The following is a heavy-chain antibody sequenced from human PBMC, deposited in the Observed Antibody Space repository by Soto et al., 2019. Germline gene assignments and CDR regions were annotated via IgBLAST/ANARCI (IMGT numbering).Heavy chain of an antibody. D-gene: IGHD3-10*01. V-gene: IGHV1-69*06. J-gene: IGHJ4*02. CDR3: ARETAHRGASGRHLLPENFDS. Sequence: QVQLVQSGAEMKMPGSSVKVSCTTSGSIFITYCISWVRQAPGQGLEWMGGIIPFLGKINHAQIFQDRVTITADKATSTVYLELTDLRSNDTAVYYCARETAHRGASGRHLLPENFDSWGQGTLVTVSS. CDR1: GSIFITYC. CDR2: IIPFLGKI.